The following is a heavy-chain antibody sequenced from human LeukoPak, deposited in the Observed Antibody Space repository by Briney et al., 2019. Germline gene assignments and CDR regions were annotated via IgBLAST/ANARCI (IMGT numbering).Heavy chain of an antibody. V-gene: IGHV3-48*01. Sequence: GGSLRLSCIASGFSLSSQSMNWVRQAPGKGLEWVSYISSSSTIMYYADSVKGRFTISRDNAKNSMYLQMNSLRAEDTAVYYCVGDFYGSGSDYFPDLYWGQGTLVTVSS. J-gene: IGHJ4*01. D-gene: IGHD3-10*01. CDR2: ISSSSTIM. CDR3: VGDFYGSGSDYFPDLY. CDR1: GFSLSSQS.